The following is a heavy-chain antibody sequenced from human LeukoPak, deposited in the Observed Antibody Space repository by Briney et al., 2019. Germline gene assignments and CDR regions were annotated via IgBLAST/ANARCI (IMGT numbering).Heavy chain of an antibody. Sequence: KPSETLSLTCAVYGGSFSGYYWSWLREPPGKGPEWVGEINHSGSTNYNPRPTSRVTLSVDTSTNHFSLTLSYIPAADRAVYYCARGARYCSGGSYYPFAFDIWGQGTMDSVPS. CDR2: INHSGST. D-gene: IGHD2-15*01. CDR1: GGSFSGYY. J-gene: IGHJ3*02. V-gene: IGHV4-34*01. CDR3: ARGARYCSGGSYYPFAFDI.